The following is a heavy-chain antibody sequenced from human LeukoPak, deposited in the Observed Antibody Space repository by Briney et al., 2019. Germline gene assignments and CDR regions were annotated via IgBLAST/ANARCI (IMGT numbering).Heavy chain of an antibody. V-gene: IGHV3-48*01. CDR3: ARATNRGYYYYYYMDV. CDR2: ISSSSSTI. CDR1: GFTFSSYS. J-gene: IGHJ6*03. D-gene: IGHD1-14*01. Sequence: GGSLRLSCAASGFTFSSYSMNWVRQAPGKGLEWVSYISSSSSTIYYADSVKGRFTIYRDKAKHYLYLQMNRLRAEDTAVYSCARATNRGYYYYYYMDVWGKGTTVTVSS.